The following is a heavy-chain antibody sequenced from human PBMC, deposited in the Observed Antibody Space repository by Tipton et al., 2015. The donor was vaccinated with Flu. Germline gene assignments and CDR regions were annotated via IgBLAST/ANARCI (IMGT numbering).Heavy chain of an antibody. J-gene: IGHJ4*02. CDR2: IYYSGST. Sequence: TLSLTCTVSGGSISSSSYYWGWIRQPPGKGLEWIGSIYYSGSTYYNPSLKSRVTISVDTSKNQFSLKLSSVTAADTAVYYCARQGCLYYFDYWGQGTLVTVSS. CDR3: ARQGCLYYFDY. V-gene: IGHV4-39*01. D-gene: IGHD4/OR15-4a*01. CDR1: GGSISSSSYY.